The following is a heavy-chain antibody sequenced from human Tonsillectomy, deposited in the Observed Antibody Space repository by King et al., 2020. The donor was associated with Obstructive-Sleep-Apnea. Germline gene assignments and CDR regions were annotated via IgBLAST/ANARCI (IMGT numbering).Heavy chain of an antibody. Sequence: VQLQESGPGLVKPSETLSLTCTVSGDSISSTTYYWGWIRQPPGKGLEWIANVFYTGRTYYNPSLKSRVTISVDTSKNQFSLTLSSVTAADTAVYYCAREWAGSTNWFDPWGQGTLVTVSS. CDR2: VFYTGRT. CDR1: GDSISSTTYY. CDR3: AREWAGSTNWFDP. J-gene: IGHJ5*02. V-gene: IGHV4-39*07. D-gene: IGHD2-2*01.